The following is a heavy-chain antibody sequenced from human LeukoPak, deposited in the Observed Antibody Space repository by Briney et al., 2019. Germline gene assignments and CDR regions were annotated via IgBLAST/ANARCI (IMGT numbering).Heavy chain of an antibody. Sequence: PGGSLRLSCAASGFTFSSYAMSWVRQAPGKGLEWVSTISGSGSSTYYADSVKGRFTISRDNSKNTLYLQMNSLRAEDTAVYYCAKGVAVASPYYFDYWGQGTLVTVSS. J-gene: IGHJ4*02. D-gene: IGHD6-19*01. CDR3: AKGVAVASPYYFDY. CDR1: GFTFSSYA. V-gene: IGHV3-23*01. CDR2: ISGSGSST.